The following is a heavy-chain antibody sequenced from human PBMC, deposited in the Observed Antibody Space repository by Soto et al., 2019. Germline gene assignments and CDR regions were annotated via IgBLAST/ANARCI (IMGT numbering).Heavy chain of an antibody. V-gene: IGHV5-10-1*01. CDR2: IDPSDSYT. D-gene: IGHD3-10*01. CDR3: ARRKITMVRGVRRNRFDP. CDR1: GYRFTSYG. Sequence: GESLKISCKGSGYRFTSYGISWVRQMPGKGLEWMGRIDPSDSYTNYSPSFQGHVTISADKSISTAYLQWSSLKASDTAMYYCARRKITMVRGVRRNRFDPWGQGTLVTVSS. J-gene: IGHJ5*02.